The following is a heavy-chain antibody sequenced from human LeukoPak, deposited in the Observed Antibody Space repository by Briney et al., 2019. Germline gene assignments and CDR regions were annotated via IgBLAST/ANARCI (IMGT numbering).Heavy chain of an antibody. Sequence: PGGSLRLSCAGSGFPFSSHGMNWVRQAPGKGLEWVSGISPGGGPTCYADSVRGRFSISRDDLKNTLYLQMENLRADDTAVYYCAKDGAWLRFDDWGQGILVTVSS. CDR2: ISPGGGPT. V-gene: IGHV3-23*01. J-gene: IGHJ4*02. CDR3: AKDGAWLRFDD. D-gene: IGHD3-22*01. CDR1: GFPFSSHG.